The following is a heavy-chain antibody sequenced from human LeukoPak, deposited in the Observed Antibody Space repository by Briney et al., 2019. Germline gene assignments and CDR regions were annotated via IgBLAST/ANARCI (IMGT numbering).Heavy chain of an antibody. D-gene: IGHD5-18*01. J-gene: IGHJ4*02. CDR1: GFTVSSNY. V-gene: IGHV3-66*02. CDR2: IYSGGST. CDR3: VRVGYSYGYGDWNPFDY. Sequence: PGGSLRLSCAASGFTVSSNYMSWVRQAAGKGVEWVSIIYSGGSTYYADSVKGQFTISRDNSKNTLYLQMNSLRAEDTAVYFCVRVGYSYGYGDWNPFDYWGQGTLVTVSS.